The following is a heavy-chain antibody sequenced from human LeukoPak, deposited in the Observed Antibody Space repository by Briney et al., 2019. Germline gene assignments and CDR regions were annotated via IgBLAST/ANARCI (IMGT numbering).Heavy chain of an antibody. J-gene: IGHJ4*02. Sequence: PGGSLVDSWEATVSPLSGYSMNSGRRAPGRRLDGVSSITSSSNYIYYADSVKGRFTISRDNAKNSLYLQMSSLRAEDTAVYYCARDSAAGDGYNSPGYWGQGTLVTVAS. D-gene: IGHD5-24*01. CDR2: ITSSSNYI. CDR1: VSPLSGYS. CDR3: ARDSAAGDGYNSPGY. V-gene: IGHV3-21*01.